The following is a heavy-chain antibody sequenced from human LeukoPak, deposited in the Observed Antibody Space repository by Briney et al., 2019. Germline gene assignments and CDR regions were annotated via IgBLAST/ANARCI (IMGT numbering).Heavy chain of an antibody. CDR1: GFTFSSYA. J-gene: IGHJ6*02. CDR2: ISGSGGST. Sequence: PGGSLRLSCAASGFTFSSYAMSWVRQAPGKGLEWVSAISGSGGSTYYADSVKGRFTISRDNSKNTLYLQMNSLRAEDTAVYYCASIGYCSGGSCSNYYYYGMDVWGQGTTVTVSS. D-gene: IGHD2-15*01. CDR3: ASIGYCSGGSCSNYYYYGMDV. V-gene: IGHV3-23*01.